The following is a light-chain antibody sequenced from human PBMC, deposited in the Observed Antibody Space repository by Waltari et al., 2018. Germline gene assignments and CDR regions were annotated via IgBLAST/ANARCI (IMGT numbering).Light chain of an antibody. V-gene: IGLV8-61*01. CDR1: SGPDATSYY. J-gene: IGLJ3*02. CDR3: VLYMGSGSWV. Sequence: QTVVTQEPSFSVAPGGTVTLTSGLSSGPDATSYYPTWYQQTPGQAPRTLIYSPNTRSSGVPDRFSGSILGNKAALTITGAQADDESDYYCVLYMGSGSWVFGGGTKLTVL. CDR2: SPN.